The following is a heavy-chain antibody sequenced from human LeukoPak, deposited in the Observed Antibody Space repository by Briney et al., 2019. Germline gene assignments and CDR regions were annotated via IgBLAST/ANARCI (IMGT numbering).Heavy chain of an antibody. V-gene: IGHV1-18*01. CDR1: GNTFTSYG. CDR3: ARDEGRIAAHWFDP. J-gene: IGHJ5*02. Sequence: ASVKVSCKASGNTFTSYGISWVRQAPGQGLEWMGWISAYNGNTNYAQKLQGRVTMTTDTSTSTAYMELRSLRSDDTAVYYCARDEGRIAAHWFDPWGQGTLVTVSS. D-gene: IGHD6-6*01. CDR2: ISAYNGNT.